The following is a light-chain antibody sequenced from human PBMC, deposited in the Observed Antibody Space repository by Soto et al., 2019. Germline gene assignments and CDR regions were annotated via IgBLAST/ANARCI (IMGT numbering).Light chain of an antibody. J-gene: IGLJ3*02. Sequence: QSVLTQPPSASGTPGQRVTISCSGSSSNIGSNYVYWYQQLPGTAPKLLIYRNNQRPSGVPDRFSGSKSGTSASLAISGLRFEDEADYYCAAWDDSLSVPWVFGGGAKVTVL. CDR3: AAWDDSLSVPWV. CDR2: RNN. CDR1: SSNIGSNY. V-gene: IGLV1-47*01.